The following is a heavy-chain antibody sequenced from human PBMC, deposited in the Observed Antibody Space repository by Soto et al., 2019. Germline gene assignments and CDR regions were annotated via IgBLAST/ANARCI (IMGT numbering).Heavy chain of an antibody. Sequence: LRLSCAASGFTFTNYWMSWVRQAPGKGLEWVANIKLDGSAKYYLDSVKGRFTISRDNAKNSLYLQMNSLRAEETAVYYCARGYSTSPNWFDPWGQGTLVTVSS. D-gene: IGHD6-13*01. J-gene: IGHJ5*02. CDR3: ARGYSTSPNWFDP. CDR1: GFTFTNYW. V-gene: IGHV3-7*03. CDR2: IKLDGSAK.